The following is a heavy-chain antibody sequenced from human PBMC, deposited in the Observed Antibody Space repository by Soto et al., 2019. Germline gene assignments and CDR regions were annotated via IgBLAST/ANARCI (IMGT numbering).Heavy chain of an antibody. D-gene: IGHD2-2*01. CDR2: IIPIFGTA. Sequence: ASVKVSCKASGGTFSSYAISWVRQAPGQGLEWMGGIIPIFGTANYAQKFQGRVTITADESTSTAYMELSSLRSEDTAVYYCARANHCSSTSCYAYFDYWGQGTLVTVSS. J-gene: IGHJ4*02. CDR3: ARANHCSSTSCYAYFDY. CDR1: GGTFSSYA. V-gene: IGHV1-69*13.